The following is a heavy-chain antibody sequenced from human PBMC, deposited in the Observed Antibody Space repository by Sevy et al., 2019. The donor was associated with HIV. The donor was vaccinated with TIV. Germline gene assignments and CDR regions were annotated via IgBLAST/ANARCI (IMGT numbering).Heavy chain of an antibody. CDR3: ATPRFDF. Sequence: GGSLRLSCVVSGFRFGSHAMSWVRQAPGKGLVWVSRMNTDGSSTNYADSVKGRFTISRDNAKNTLYLEMNNLRDEDTALYYCATPRFDFWGPGTLVTVSS. CDR1: GFRFGSHA. CDR2: MNTDGSST. J-gene: IGHJ4*02. V-gene: IGHV3-74*01.